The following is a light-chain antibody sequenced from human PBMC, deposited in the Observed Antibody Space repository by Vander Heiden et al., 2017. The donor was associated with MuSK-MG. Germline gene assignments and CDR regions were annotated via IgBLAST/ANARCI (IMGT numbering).Light chain of an antibody. CDR3: QQFNSYPFT. J-gene: IGKJ5*01. CDR2: DAS. Sequence: AIQLTQSPSSLSASVGDRVTITCRASQGISSALAWYQQKPGKAPKLLISDASSLESGVPSRFSGSGSGTDFTLTISSLQPEDFATYYCQQFNSYPFTFGQGTRLEIK. CDR1: QGISSA. V-gene: IGKV1-13*02.